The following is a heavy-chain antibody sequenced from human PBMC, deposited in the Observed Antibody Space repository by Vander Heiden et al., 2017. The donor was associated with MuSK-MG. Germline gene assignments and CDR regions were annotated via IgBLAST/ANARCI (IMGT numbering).Heavy chain of an antibody. V-gene: IGHV1-69*17. Sequence: QVQLVQSGAEVKKPGSSVKVSCMDSGGTFSSYAISWLRQAPGQGLEWMGGIIPIFGIANYAQKFQGRVTITADKSTSTAYMELSSLRSEDTAVYYCARGYCSSTSCYYYYYGMDVWGQGTTVTVSS. J-gene: IGHJ6*02. CDR1: GGTFSSYA. CDR2: IIPIFGIA. CDR3: ARGYCSSTSCYYYYYGMDV. D-gene: IGHD2-2*01.